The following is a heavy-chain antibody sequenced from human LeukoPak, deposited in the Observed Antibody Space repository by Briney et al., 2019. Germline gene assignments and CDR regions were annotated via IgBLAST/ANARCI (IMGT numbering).Heavy chain of an antibody. CDR1: GYTFTSYY. V-gene: IGHV1-46*01. Sequence: GASVKVSSKASGYTFTSYYMHWVRQAPGQGLEWMGIINPSGGSTSYAQKLQGRVTMTKDTSTSTVYIELSSLRSEDTAVYYCARGNIVVVPPANWFDPWGQGTLVTVSS. CDR2: INPSGGST. J-gene: IGHJ5*02. CDR3: ARGNIVVVPPANWFDP. D-gene: IGHD2-2*01.